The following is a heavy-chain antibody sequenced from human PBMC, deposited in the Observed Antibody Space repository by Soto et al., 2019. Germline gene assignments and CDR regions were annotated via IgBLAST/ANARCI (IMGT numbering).Heavy chain of an antibody. CDR1: GGSISSGGYY. CDR3: ALGSKYYYGSGSYFDY. CDR2: IYYSGST. J-gene: IGHJ4*02. D-gene: IGHD3-10*01. Sequence: QVQLQESGPGLVKPSQTLSLTCTVSGGSISSGGYYWSWIRQHPGKGLEWIGYIYYSGSTSYNPSLKSRVTISVDTSKNQFSLKLSSVTAADTAVYYCALGSKYYYGSGSYFDYWGQGTLVTVSS. V-gene: IGHV4-31*03.